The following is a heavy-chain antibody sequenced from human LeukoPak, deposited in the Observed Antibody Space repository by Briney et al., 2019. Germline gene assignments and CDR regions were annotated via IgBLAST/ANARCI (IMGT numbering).Heavy chain of an antibody. V-gene: IGHV1-69*05. CDR1: GGTFSSYA. CDR3: ARPSYYYDSSGPYFDY. J-gene: IGHJ4*02. D-gene: IGHD3-22*01. CDR2: IIPIFGTA. Sequence: ASVKVSCKASGGTFSSYAISWVRQAPGQGLEWMGGIIPIFGTANYAQKFQGRVTMTRDMSTSTVYMELSSLRSEDTAVYYCARPSYYYDSSGPYFDYWGQGTLVTVSS.